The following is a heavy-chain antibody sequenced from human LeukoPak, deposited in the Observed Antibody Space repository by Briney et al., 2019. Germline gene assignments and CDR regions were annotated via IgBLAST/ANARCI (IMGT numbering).Heavy chain of an antibody. D-gene: IGHD1-26*01. CDR3: TRVGPSTVVDY. CDR2: IRSKPQSYAT. V-gene: IGHV3-73*01. Sequence: GGSLRLSCAASGFTFSDSAIHWVRQASGKGLEWVGRIRSKPQSYATAYDESLKGRFTISRDDSKNTAYLQMSSLKIEDAAVYYCTRVGPSTVVDYWGQGTQVTVSS. CDR1: GFTFSDSA. J-gene: IGHJ4*02.